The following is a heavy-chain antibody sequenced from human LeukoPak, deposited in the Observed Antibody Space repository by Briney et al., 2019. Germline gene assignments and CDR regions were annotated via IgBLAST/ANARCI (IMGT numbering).Heavy chain of an antibody. D-gene: IGHD5-18*01. Sequence: PGGSLRLSCAASGFTVSSNYMSWVRQAPGKGLEWVSIIYSGGSTFYADSVKGRFTISRDNSKNSLYLQMNSLRAEDTAVYYCARAPYTAMVGFDYWGQGTLVTVSS. J-gene: IGHJ4*02. CDR2: IYSGGST. CDR3: ARAPYTAMVGFDY. CDR1: GFTVSSNY. V-gene: IGHV3-53*01.